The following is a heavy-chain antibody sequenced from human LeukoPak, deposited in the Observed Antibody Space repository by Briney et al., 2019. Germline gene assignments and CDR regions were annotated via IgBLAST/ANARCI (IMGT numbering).Heavy chain of an antibody. Sequence: GGSLRLSCAASGFTSDDYGMSWVRQAPGKGLEWVSVSYSGGSSYYADSVKGRFTISRDNSKNTLYLQMNTLRAEDTAVYFCAREEHYRRYFALWGRGTLVTVSS. CDR2: SYSGGSS. J-gene: IGHJ2*01. D-gene: IGHD3-16*02. CDR3: AREEHYRRYFAL. V-gene: IGHV3-53*01. CDR1: GFTSDDYG.